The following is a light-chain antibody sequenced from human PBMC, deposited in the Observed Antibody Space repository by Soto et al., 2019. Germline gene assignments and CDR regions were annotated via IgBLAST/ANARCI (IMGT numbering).Light chain of an antibody. CDR3: QQSYSSPPT. Sequence: DIQMTQSPSSLSASVGDRVTITCRASQSISTYLNWYQQKPGKAPKLLIYAADTLPSGVPSRFSGTGSGTDFLLTISRLPPEDFATYFCQQSYSSPPTFGQGTKVEIK. CDR1: QSISTY. CDR2: AAD. J-gene: IGKJ1*01. V-gene: IGKV1-39*01.